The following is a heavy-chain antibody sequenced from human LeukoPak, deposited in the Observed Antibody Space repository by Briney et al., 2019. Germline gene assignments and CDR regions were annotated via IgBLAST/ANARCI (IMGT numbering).Heavy chain of an antibody. CDR1: GFTFSTYA. CDR3: AKAGPASSDYLNWFDP. D-gene: IGHD3-22*01. J-gene: IGHJ5*02. CDR2: ITDSGTGT. V-gene: IGHV3-23*01. Sequence: PGGSLRLSCEASGFTFSTYAMSWVRQAPGKGLEWVSAITDSGTGTHYTDSVKGRFTISRDNSKNTLYLQMNSLRVEDTAVYYCAKAGPASSDYLNWFDPWGQGTLVTVSS.